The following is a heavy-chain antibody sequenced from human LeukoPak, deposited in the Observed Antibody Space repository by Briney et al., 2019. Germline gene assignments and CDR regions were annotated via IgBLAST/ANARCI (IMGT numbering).Heavy chain of an antibody. V-gene: IGHV4-59*01. J-gene: IGHJ4*02. CDR3: ARSYDTNFDY. D-gene: IGHD3-3*01. CDR1: GGSIRGYY. CDR2: IYFSGST. Sequence: SETLSLTCTVSGGSIRGYYWSWIRPPPGKGLEWIGYIYFSGSTSYNPSLKSRVTISVDRSKNQFSLKLSSVAAADTAVYYCARSYDTNFDYWGQGTLVTVSS.